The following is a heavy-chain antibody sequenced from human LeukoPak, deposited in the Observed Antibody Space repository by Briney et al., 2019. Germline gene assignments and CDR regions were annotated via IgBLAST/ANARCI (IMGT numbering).Heavy chain of an antibody. CDR2: ISASGGST. Sequence: GALRLSCAASRFTLSSYAMSWVRQAPGDGLEWVSAISASGGSTYYADSVKGRFTISRDNSKNTLYLQINSLRAEDTAVYYCAKEIKLLWFSEIDYWGQGTLVTVSS. J-gene: IGHJ4*02. V-gene: IGHV3-23*01. CDR3: AKEIKLLWFSEIDY. D-gene: IGHD3-10*01. CDR1: RFTLSSYA.